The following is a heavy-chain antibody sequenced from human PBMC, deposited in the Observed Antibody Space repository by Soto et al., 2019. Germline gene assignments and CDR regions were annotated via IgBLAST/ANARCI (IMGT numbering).Heavy chain of an antibody. J-gene: IGHJ4*02. CDR1: GFSLSTSGVG. V-gene: IGHV2-5*01. CDR2: IYWNDDK. D-gene: IGHD6-13*01. CDR3: ARPRRGIAAFHFDY. Sequence: SGPTLVNPTQTLTLTCTFSGFSLSTSGVGVGWIRQPPGKALEWLALIYWNDDKRYSPSLKSRLTITKDTSKNQVVLTVTNIDPVDTATYYCARPRRGIAAFHFDYWGQGTLVTVSS.